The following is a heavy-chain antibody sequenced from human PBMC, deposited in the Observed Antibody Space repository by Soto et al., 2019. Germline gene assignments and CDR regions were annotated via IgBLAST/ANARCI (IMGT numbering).Heavy chain of an antibody. V-gene: IGHV3-30*18. CDR2: ISYDVETK. Sequence: QVHLVESGGGVVQPGRSLRLSCVVSGVTFRTYGIHWVRQAPGKGLEWVAVISYDVETKFYADSVKGRFTISKDTSKNTVFLQMNSLATEETALYFCAKSDKGVFGVVMSPALDPFDVWGQGTLVAVSS. J-gene: IGHJ3*01. D-gene: IGHD3-3*01. CDR3: AKSDKGVFGVVMSPALDPFDV. CDR1: GVTFRTYG.